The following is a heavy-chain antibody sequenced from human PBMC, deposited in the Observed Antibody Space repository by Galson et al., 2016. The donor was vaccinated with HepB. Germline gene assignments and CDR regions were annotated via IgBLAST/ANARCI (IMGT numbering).Heavy chain of an antibody. CDR2: IYSSGST. CDR3: VRQRYYQSSGNSYHAFDS. Sequence: SETLSLTCSVSGDSITNDYDYWGWIRQPPGKGLEWIGSIYSSGSTFYNPSLQSRVTISLDGSKNQFSLQLSSVTAADTAVFYCVRQRYYQSSGNSYHAFDSWGPGTVVSVSS. V-gene: IGHV4-39*01. J-gene: IGHJ3*02. D-gene: IGHD3-22*01. CDR1: GDSITNDYDY.